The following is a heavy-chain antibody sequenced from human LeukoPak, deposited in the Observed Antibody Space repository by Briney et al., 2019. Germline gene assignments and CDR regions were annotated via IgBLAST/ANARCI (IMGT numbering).Heavy chain of an antibody. D-gene: IGHD6-13*01. CDR3: VSYSRH. J-gene: IGHJ4*02. CDR1: GFTFSTYW. V-gene: IGHV3-74*01. Sequence: PGGSLRLSCAASGFTFSTYWMDWVRHAPEKGLVWVSRISSDGSWTRYADSVKGRFTISRDNAQNTLYLQMNSLRAEDTAVYYCVSYSRHWGQGTLVTVSS. CDR2: ISSDGSWT.